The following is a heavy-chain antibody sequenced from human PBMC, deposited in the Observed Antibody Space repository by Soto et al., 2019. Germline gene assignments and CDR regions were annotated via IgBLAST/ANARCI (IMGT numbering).Heavy chain of an antibody. D-gene: IGHD3-10*01. CDR3: AKWSYPEY. J-gene: IGHJ4*02. CDR2: ISGSDGKT. V-gene: IGHV3-23*04. Sequence: DVRLAESGGGLVQPGGSLRLSCTTSGFSFASFAMTWVRQAPGKGLEWVATISGSDGKTYYADSVKGRFSISRDTSRNILYLQMNSLRADDTAIYCCAKWSYPEYWGQGTRVTVSS. CDR1: GFSFASFA.